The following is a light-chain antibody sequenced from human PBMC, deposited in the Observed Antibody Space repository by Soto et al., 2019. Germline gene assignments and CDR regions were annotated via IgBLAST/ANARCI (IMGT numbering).Light chain of an antibody. CDR2: EVS. V-gene: IGLV2-14*01. Sequence: QSVLTQPASVSGSPGQSITISCTGTSSDVGGYNYVSWYQQHPGRVPKLMIYEVSSRPSGVSSRFSGSKSGNTASLTISGLQAADEGDYYCSSHTSSSHVVFGGGTKLTVL. CDR1: SSDVGGYNY. J-gene: IGLJ2*01. CDR3: SSHTSSSHVV.